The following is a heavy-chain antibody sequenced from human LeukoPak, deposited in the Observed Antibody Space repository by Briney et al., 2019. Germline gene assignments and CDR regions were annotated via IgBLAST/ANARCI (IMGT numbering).Heavy chain of an antibody. V-gene: IGHV4-39*07. D-gene: IGHD5-18*01. CDR3: ARIRRGYSYGSLRVGAFDI. CDR1: GGSISSTIYY. J-gene: IGHJ3*02. CDR2: LYYSGST. Sequence: SETLSLTCTVSGGSISSTIYYWGWIRQPPGKGLEWIGSLYYSGSTYYNPSLKSRVTLSVDTSKNQFSLKLSSVTAADTAVYYCARIRRGYSYGSLRVGAFDIWGQGTMVTVSS.